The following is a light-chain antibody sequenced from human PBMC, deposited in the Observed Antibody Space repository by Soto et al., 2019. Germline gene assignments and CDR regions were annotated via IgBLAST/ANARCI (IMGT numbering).Light chain of an antibody. Sequence: ENVLTQSPGTLSLSPGERATLSCRASQSVSSSSLNWYQQKRGQAPRLLIYGVSRRATDIPDRFSGSGSGTDFTLTISRLEPEDFAVYYCQQYDSSPVTFGQGTKLEIK. CDR1: QSVSSSS. J-gene: IGKJ2*01. CDR3: QQYDSSPVT. CDR2: GVS. V-gene: IGKV3-20*01.